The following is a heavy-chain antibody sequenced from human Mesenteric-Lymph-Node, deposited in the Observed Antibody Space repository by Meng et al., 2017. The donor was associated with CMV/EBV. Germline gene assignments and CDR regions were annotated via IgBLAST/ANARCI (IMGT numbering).Heavy chain of an antibody. J-gene: IGHJ4*02. CDR1: GGSVSSGSYY. CDR3: ARGASSTSLGY. V-gene: IGHV4-61*01. Sequence: SETLSLTCTVSGGSVSSGSYYWCWIRQPPGKGLEWIGYIYYSGSTNYNPSLKSRVTISVDTSKNQFSLKLSSVTAADTAVYYCARGASSTSLGYWGQGTLVTVSS. D-gene: IGHD2-2*01. CDR2: IYYSGST.